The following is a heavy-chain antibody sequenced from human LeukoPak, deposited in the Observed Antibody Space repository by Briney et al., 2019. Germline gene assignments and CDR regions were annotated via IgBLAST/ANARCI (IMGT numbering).Heavy chain of an antibody. CDR3: ARAVVGYSYGYFDY. Sequence: SETLSLTCTVSGVSISSYYWSWIRQSPGKGLEWIGYIYYSGSTNYNPSLKSRVTISVDTSKNQFSLKLSSVTAADTAVYYCARAVVGYSYGYFDYWGQGTLVTVSS. D-gene: IGHD5-18*01. V-gene: IGHV4-59*01. J-gene: IGHJ4*02. CDR1: GVSISSYY. CDR2: IYYSGST.